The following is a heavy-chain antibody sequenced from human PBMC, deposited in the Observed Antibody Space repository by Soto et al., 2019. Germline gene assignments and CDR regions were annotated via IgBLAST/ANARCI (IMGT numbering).Heavy chain of an antibody. CDR1: GFNFDDYA. CDR2: ISWNSNKI. V-gene: IGHV3-9*01. D-gene: IGHD3-10*01. Sequence: EVQLVESGGGLVQPGRSLRLSCVASGFNFDDYAMHWVRQAPGKGPEWVSGISWNSNKIGYADSVRGRFTISRDNAKNSLYLQMNSLRDEDTALYYCAKGPGWFDPWGQGTLVIVSS. J-gene: IGHJ5*02. CDR3: AKGPGWFDP.